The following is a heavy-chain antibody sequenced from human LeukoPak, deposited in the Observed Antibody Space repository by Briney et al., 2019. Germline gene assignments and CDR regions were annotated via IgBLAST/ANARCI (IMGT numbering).Heavy chain of an antibody. Sequence: SVKVSCKASGGTFSSYGISWVRQAPGQGLEWMGRIIPILGITNYAQNFRGRVTITADKSTTTAYMELSSLRSEDTAVYFCARGFESSTSYVSDFDFWGQGTLVTVSS. CDR1: GGTFSSYG. CDR2: IIPILGIT. CDR3: ARGFESSTSYVSDFDF. D-gene: IGHD3-16*01. J-gene: IGHJ4*02. V-gene: IGHV1-69*04.